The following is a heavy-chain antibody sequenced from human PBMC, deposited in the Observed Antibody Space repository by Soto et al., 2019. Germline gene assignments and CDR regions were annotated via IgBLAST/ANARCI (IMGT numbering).Heavy chain of an antibody. Sequence: SETLSLTCAVYGGSFSGYYWGWIRQPPGKGLEWIGSIYYSGSTYHNPSLKSRVTISVDTSKNQFSLKLSSVTAADTAVYYCARHTPAISISDHWGQGTLVTVSS. J-gene: IGHJ4*02. D-gene: IGHD2-15*01. CDR2: IYYSGST. CDR3: ARHTPAISISDH. CDR1: GGSFSGYY. V-gene: IGHV4-39*01.